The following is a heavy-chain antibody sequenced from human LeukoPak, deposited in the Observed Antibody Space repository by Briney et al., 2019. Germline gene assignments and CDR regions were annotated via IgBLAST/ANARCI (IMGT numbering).Heavy chain of an antibody. V-gene: IGHV3-21*06. Sequence: GGSLRLSCAASGFTFSSNSMNWVRQAPGKGLEWVSSTSSSSSYIYYADSVKGRFTISRDNAKNSLYLQMNSLRAEDTAVYYCARDLGVLEGYCSSTSCYGLGYYGMDVWGQGTTVTVSS. J-gene: IGHJ6*02. D-gene: IGHD2-2*01. CDR3: ARDLGVLEGYCSSTSCYGLGYYGMDV. CDR1: GFTFSSNS. CDR2: TSSSSSYI.